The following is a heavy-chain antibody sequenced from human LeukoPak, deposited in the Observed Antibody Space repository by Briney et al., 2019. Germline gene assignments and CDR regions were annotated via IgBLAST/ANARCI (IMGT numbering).Heavy chain of an antibody. CDR1: GFTFSSYA. D-gene: IGHD2-2*01. Sequence: GGSLRLSCAASGFTFSSYAMHWVRQAPGKGLEWVAVISYDGSNKYYADSVKGRFTISRDNSKNTLYLQMNSLRAEDTAVYYCAKGQRVVPAATAFNYWGQGTLVTVSS. CDR2: ISYDGSNK. CDR3: AKGQRVVPAATAFNY. J-gene: IGHJ4*02. V-gene: IGHV3-30-3*01.